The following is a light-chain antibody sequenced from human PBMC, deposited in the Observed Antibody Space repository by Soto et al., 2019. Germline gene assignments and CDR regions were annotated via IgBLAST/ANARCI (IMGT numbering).Light chain of an antibody. CDR1: QTISTY. V-gene: IGKV1-39*01. CDR3: QQSDSTPYP. Sequence: DIRMTQSPSSLSASVGDRVTITCRARQTISTYLNWYQQKPGKAPRLLIYDASSLLSGVPSRFSGSGSGTDFTLTIASLQPEDFSTYYCQQSDSTPYPFGQGTKVEI. CDR2: DAS. J-gene: IGKJ2*01.